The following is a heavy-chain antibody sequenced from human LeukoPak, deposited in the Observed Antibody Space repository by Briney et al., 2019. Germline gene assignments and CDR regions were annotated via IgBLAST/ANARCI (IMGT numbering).Heavy chain of an antibody. V-gene: IGHV3-30-3*01. Sequence: PGRSLRLSCAASGFTFSSYAMHWVRQAPGKGLEWVAVISYDGSNKYYADSVKGRFTISRDNSKNTLYLQMISLRAEDTALYYCARDFGGRNYFNYWGQGTLVTVSS. D-gene: IGHD2-15*01. CDR2: ISYDGSNK. J-gene: IGHJ4*02. CDR3: ARDFGGRNYFNY. CDR1: GFTFSSYA.